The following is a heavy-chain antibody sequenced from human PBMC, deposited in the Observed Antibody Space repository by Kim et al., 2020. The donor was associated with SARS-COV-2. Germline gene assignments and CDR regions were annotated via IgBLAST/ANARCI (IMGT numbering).Heavy chain of an antibody. Sequence: GGSLRLSCATSGFTFRDHYMYWVRQAPGKGLEWVGRIRNKAHSYTTEYAASVKGRFTISRNDSKNSLFLQMNSLKIEDTAVYYCARLTGVGVNWGQGTLVTVSS. J-gene: IGHJ4*02. CDR1: GFTFRDHY. CDR2: IRNKAHSYTT. CDR3: ARLTGVGVN. D-gene: IGHD1-26*01. V-gene: IGHV3-72*01.